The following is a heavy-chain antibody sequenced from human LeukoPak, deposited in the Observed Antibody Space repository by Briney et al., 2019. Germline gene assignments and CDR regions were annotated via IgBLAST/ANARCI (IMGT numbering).Heavy chain of an antibody. D-gene: IGHD5-18*01. CDR3: ARDERTPRGYSYGYFDY. Sequence: ASETLSLTCTVSGGSISSSSYYWGWIRQPPGKGLEWIGSIYYSGSTYYNPSLKSRVTISVDTSKNQFSPKLSSVTAADTAVYYCARDERTPRGYSYGYFDYWGQGTLVTVSS. CDR2: IYYSGST. CDR1: GGSISSSSYY. J-gene: IGHJ4*02. V-gene: IGHV4-39*02.